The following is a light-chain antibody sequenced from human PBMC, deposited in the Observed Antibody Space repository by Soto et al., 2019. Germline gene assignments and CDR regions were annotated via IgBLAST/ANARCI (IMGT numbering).Light chain of an antibody. V-gene: IGKV3-20*01. CDR3: HQYGSSPYT. CDR2: GAS. J-gene: IGKJ2*01. Sequence: NVLTQSPGTLSLFPGERATLSCRASQSINLNYLAWYQQKPGQAPRLLISGASSRATGIPDRFSGSGSGTDFTLIISRLEPEDFAVYYCHQYGSSPYTFGQGTKVESK. CDR1: QSINLNY.